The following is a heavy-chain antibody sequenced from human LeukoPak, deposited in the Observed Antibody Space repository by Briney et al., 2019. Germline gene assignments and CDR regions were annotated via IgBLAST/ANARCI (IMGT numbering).Heavy chain of an antibody. V-gene: IGHV1-18*04. D-gene: IGHD3-16*01. CDR3: ARVGVAWWFDP. Sequence: ASVKVSCKASGYTFTGYYMHWVRQAPGQGLEWMGWISAYNGNTNYAQKLQGRVTMTTDTSTSTAYMELRSLRSDDTAVYYCARVGVAWWFDPWGQGTLVTVSS. J-gene: IGHJ5*02. CDR2: ISAYNGNT. CDR1: GYTFTGYY.